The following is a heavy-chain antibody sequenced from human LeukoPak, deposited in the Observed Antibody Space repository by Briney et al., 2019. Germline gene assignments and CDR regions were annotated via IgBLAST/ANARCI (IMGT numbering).Heavy chain of an antibody. CDR3: ARHALYGDHLKDYYYYMDV. D-gene: IGHD4-17*01. CDR2: IYPGDSDT. V-gene: IGHV5-51*01. Sequence: GESLKISCKGSGYSFTSYWIGWVRQMPGKGLEWMGIIYPGDSDTRYSPSFQGQVTISADKSISTAYLQWSSLKASDTAMYYCARHALYGDHLKDYYYYMDVWGKGTTVTISS. J-gene: IGHJ6*03. CDR1: GYSFTSYW.